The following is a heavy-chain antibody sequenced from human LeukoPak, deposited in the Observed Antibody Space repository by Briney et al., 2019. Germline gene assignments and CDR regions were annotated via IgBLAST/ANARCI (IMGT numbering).Heavy chain of an antibody. Sequence: SVKVSCKASGGTYSSYAIGWVRQAPGQGLEWMGGLIPIFGTANYAQKFQGRVTITADESTSTAYMELSSLRSEDTAVYYCARAGYSGYDPFDYWGQGTLVTVCS. CDR1: GGTYSSYA. CDR2: LIPIFGTA. D-gene: IGHD5-12*01. V-gene: IGHV1-69*13. CDR3: ARAGYSGYDPFDY. J-gene: IGHJ4*02.